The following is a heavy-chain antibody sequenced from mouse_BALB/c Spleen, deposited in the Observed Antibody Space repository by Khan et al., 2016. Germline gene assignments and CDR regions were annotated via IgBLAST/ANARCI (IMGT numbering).Heavy chain of an antibody. D-gene: IGHD2-3*01. CDR2: IHYSCEP. CDR3: ARFDGYDWYFDV. Sequence: EVQLQESGPALVKPSQSLSLTCTVTGYSITSGYSWHWLRQFPGNKLEWMGYIHYSCEPNYHPSHKSRISNTRDPSKHQFFLQLKSVTTEGTATYYCARFDGYDWYFDVLCAWTTVTVSS. V-gene: IGHV3-1*02. J-gene: IGHJ1*01. CDR1: GYSITSGYS.